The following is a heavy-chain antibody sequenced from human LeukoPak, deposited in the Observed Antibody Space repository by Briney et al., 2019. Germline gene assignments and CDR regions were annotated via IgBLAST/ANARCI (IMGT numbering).Heavy chain of an antibody. V-gene: IGHV4-38-2*02. Sequence: SETLSLTCTVSGFSVSSGYYWGWIRQPPGKGLEWIGSVYHSGSTYYNPSLKSRVTISIDTSMNQFSLRLSSVTAADTAVYYCARVNLLYYYMDVWGKGTTVTVSS. J-gene: IGHJ6*03. CDR1: GFSVSSGYY. CDR3: ARVNLLYYYMDV. CDR2: VYHSGST. D-gene: IGHD2-15*01.